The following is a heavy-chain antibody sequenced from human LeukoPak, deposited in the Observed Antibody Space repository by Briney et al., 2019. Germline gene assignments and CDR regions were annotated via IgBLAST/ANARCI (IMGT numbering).Heavy chain of an antibody. D-gene: IGHD5-18*01. J-gene: IGHJ4*02. V-gene: IGHV4-59*01. CDR2: IYYSGST. Sequence: SETLSLTCTVSGGSISSYYWSWIRQPPGKGLEWIGFIYYSGSTNSNPSLKSQVTISVDTSKNQFSLKRSSVTAADTAVYYCARVRADTAIIDYWGEGTLVTVSS. CDR3: ARVRADTAIIDY. CDR1: GGSISSYY.